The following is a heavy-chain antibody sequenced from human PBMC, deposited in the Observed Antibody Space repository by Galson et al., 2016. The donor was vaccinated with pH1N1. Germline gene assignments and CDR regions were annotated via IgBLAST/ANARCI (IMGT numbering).Heavy chain of an antibody. CDR2: INPLFGPA. D-gene: IGHD2-8*01. Sequence: SVKVSCKASGGTFSSYSFHWVRQAPGQGLEWMGGINPLFGPADYAQKFQGRVTITTDESKTTAYMELSRLRSEDTAVYFCAMHDYNNGFAFNVWGQGTVVTVSS. CDR1: GGTFSSYS. V-gene: IGHV1-69*05. CDR3: AMHDYNNGFAFNV. J-gene: IGHJ3*01.